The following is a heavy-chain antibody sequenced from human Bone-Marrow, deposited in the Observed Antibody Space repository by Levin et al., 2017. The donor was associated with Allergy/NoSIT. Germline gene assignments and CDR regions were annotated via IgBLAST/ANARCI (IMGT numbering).Heavy chain of an antibody. Sequence: SETLSLTCTVSGGSLNNYFWSWIRQRPGRGLEWIGWNYYTGNTNYNPSFKSRVSISVDTSKSQFSLNLNSVTAADTAVYYCARDLFAHRSSLSTNWFDPWGQGTRVTVSS. D-gene: IGHD6-6*01. CDR3: ARDLFAHRSSLSTNWFDP. CDR1: GGSLNNYF. J-gene: IGHJ5*02. V-gene: IGHV4-59*01. CDR2: NYYTGNT.